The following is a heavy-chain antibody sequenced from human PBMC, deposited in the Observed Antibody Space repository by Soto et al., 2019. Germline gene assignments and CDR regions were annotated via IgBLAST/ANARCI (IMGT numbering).Heavy chain of an antibody. CDR2: IYYSGST. CDR3: ARRDNWSDSHFDY. V-gene: IGHV4-30-4*01. Sequence: SETLSLTCTVSGGSISSGDYYWSWIRQPPGKGLEWIGYIYYSGSTYYNPSLKSRVAISVDTSKNQFSLKLSSVTAADTAVYYCARRDNWSDSHFDYWGRGTLVTVSS. J-gene: IGHJ4*02. D-gene: IGHD1-1*01. CDR1: GGSISSGDYY.